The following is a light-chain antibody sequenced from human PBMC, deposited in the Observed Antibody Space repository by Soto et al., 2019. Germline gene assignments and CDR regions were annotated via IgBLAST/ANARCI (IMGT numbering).Light chain of an antibody. CDR1: NIGRKS. V-gene: IGLV3-21*02. Sequence: YELTEPPSVSVPPGQPARITCGGNNIGRKSVHWYQQRPGQAPVLVVYDDSDRPSGIPERFSGSNSGSTATLTISWVEVGDEADYYCQVWDSASDQRVFGGGTKVTVL. J-gene: IGLJ3*02. CDR2: DDS. CDR3: QVWDSASDQRV.